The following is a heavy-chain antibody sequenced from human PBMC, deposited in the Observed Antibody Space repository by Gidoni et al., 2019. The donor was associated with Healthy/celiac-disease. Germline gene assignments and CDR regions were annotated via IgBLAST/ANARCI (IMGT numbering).Heavy chain of an antibody. Sequence: QVQLVESGGGVVQPGRSLRLSCAASGFTFSSYAMHWVRQAPGKGLEWVAVISYDGSNKYYADSVKGRFTISRDNSKNTLYLQMNSLRAEDTAVYYCARDTEWEPHDAFDIWGQGTMVTVSS. CDR3: ARDTEWEPHDAFDI. D-gene: IGHD1-26*01. V-gene: IGHV3-30-3*01. J-gene: IGHJ3*02. CDR1: GFTFSSYA. CDR2: ISYDGSNK.